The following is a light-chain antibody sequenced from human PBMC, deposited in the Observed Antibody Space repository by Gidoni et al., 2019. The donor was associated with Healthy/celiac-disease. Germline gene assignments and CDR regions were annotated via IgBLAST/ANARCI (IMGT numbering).Light chain of an antibody. Sequence: FTQSPGTLSLSPGEKATLSCRASPSVSSSYLAWYQQKPGQAPRLLIYGASSRATGIPDRFSGSGSGTDFTLTISRLEPEDFAVYYCQQCGSSPRTFGGGTKVEIK. CDR1: PSVSSSY. J-gene: IGKJ4*01. CDR3: QQCGSSPRT. V-gene: IGKV3-20*01. CDR2: GAS.